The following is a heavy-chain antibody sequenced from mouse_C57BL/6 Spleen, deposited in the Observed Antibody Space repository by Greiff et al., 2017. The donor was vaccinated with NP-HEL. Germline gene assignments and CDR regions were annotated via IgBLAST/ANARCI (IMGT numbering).Heavy chain of an antibody. CDR2: IDPSASYT. CDR1: GYTFTSYW. CDR3: ARGSYSNYTDY. J-gene: IGHJ2*01. Sequence: VQLQQSGAELVMPGASVKLSCKASGYTFTSYWMHWVKQRPGQGLEWIGEIDPSASYTNYNQKFKGKSTLTVDKSSSTAYMQLSSLTSEDSAVYYCARGSYSNYTDYWGQGTTLTVSS. D-gene: IGHD2-5*01. V-gene: IGHV1-69*01.